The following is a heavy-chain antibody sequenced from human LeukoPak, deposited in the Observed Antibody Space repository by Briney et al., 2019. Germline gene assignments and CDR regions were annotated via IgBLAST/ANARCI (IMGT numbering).Heavy chain of an antibody. J-gene: IGHJ4*02. V-gene: IGHV3-23*01. CDR1: GFTFSSYA. D-gene: IGHD2-8*02. Sequence: PGGSLRLSCAASGFTFSSYAMSWVRQAPGKGLEWVSAISGSGGSTYYADSVKGRFTISRDNSKNTLYLQMNSLRAEDTAVYYCARAGYCSGSSCSEDFDYWGQGTLVTVSS. CDR3: ARAGYCSGSSCSEDFDY. CDR2: ISGSGGST.